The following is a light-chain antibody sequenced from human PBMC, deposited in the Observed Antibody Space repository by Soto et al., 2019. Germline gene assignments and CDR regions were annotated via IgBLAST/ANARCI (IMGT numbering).Light chain of an antibody. CDR1: QSVSTY. CDR2: DAF. Sequence: EIVLTQSPATLSLSPGERATLSCRASQSVSTYLAWYQQKPGQDPRLLIYDAFNRATGIPARFSGSGSGTDFTLTISSLEPEDFAVYYCQQRSNWPRTFGQGTKVDIK. J-gene: IGKJ1*01. CDR3: QQRSNWPRT. V-gene: IGKV3-11*01.